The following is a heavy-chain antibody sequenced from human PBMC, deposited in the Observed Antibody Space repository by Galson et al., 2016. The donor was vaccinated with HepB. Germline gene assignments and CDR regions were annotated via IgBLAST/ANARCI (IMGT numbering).Heavy chain of an antibody. CDR3: ARGEGYNLY. V-gene: IGHV4-59*08. D-gene: IGHD5-24*01. CDR1: GVSISSYY. Sequence: SETLSLTCTVSGVSISSYYWSWFRQPPEKGLEWIGYAFYSGITKYNPSLKSRVTISIDTSKNQFSLKLSSVTAADTAVYYCARGEGYNLYWGQGTLVTVSS. CDR2: AFYSGIT. J-gene: IGHJ4*02.